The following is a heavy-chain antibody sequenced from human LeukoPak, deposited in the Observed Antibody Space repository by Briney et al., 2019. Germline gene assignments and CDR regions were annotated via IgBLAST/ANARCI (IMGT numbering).Heavy chain of an antibody. CDR3: ARGHYTSDWYYFDY. Sequence: GGSLRLSCVASGFTFTTYEMNWVRQAPGKGLEWVSFISSSGSIIYYADSVQGRFTISRDNAKNSLYLQMNSLRAEDTAVYYCARGHYTSDWYYFDYWGQGTLVTVSS. J-gene: IGHJ4*02. D-gene: IGHD6-19*01. CDR1: GFTFTTYE. V-gene: IGHV3-48*03. CDR2: ISSSGSII.